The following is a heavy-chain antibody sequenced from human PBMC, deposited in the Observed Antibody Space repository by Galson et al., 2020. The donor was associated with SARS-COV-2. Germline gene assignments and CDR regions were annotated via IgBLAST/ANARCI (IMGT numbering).Heavy chain of an antibody. V-gene: IGHV6-1*01. CDR2: TYFRSQWHH. D-gene: IGHD3-16*02. Sequence: SQTLSLTCAISGDSVSGNSVAWNWIRRSPSRGHEWLGRTYFRSQWHHEYAEGLKGRLIINPDASKNQFSLHLGSVTSEDTAVYYCARGTEGRGVIDYFDYWGQGTLVTVSS. CDR1: GDSVSGNSVA. J-gene: IGHJ4*02. CDR3: ARGTEGRGVIDYFDY.